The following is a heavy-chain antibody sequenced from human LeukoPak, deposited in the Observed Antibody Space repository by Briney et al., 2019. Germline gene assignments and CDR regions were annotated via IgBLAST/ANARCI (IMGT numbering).Heavy chain of an antibody. V-gene: IGHV3-23*01. D-gene: IGHD1-26*01. J-gene: IGHJ4*02. CDR2: ISGSGDST. CDR1: GFTFINYA. CDR3: AKGWEKVVASVFVD. Sequence: GGSLRLSCAASGFTFINYAMSWVRQAPGKGLGWVSTISGSGDSTYYADSVKGRFTISRDNSKNTLSLQMNSLRAEDTAVYYCAKGWEKVVASVFVDWGQGTLVTVSS.